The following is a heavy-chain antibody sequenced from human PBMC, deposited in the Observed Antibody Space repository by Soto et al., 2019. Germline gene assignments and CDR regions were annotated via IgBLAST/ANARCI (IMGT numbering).Heavy chain of an antibody. CDR2: IYHSGST. CDR3: ARGGSVGYYGSGRTFDY. J-gene: IGHJ4*02. V-gene: IGHV4-30-2*01. Sequence: SETLSLTCAVSGGSISSGGYSWSWIRQPPGKGLEWIGYIYHSGSTYYNPSLKSRVTISVDRSKNQFSLKLSSVTAADTAVYYCARGGSVGYYGSGRTFDYWGQGTLVTVSS. CDR1: GGSISSGGYS. D-gene: IGHD3-10*01.